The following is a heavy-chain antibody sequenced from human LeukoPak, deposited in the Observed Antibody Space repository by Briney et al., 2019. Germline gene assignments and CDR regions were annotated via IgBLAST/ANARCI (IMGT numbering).Heavy chain of an antibody. J-gene: IGHJ6*02. CDR2: ISYDGSNK. CDR3: ARPKGTYYYGSGSYFDGMDV. V-gene: IGHV3-30*04. CDR1: GFTFNSYA. D-gene: IGHD3-10*01. Sequence: QAGGSLRLSCAASGFTFNSYAMHWVRQAPGKGLEWVAVISYDGSNKYYADSVKGRFTISRDNSKNTLYLQMNSLRAEDTAVYYCARPKGTYYYGSGSYFDGMDVWGQGTTVTVSS.